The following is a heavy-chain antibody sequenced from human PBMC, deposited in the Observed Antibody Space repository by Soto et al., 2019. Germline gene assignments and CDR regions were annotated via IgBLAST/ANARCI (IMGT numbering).Heavy chain of an antibody. CDR2: IYYSGST. Sequence: SETLSLTCTVSGGSISSYYWSWIRQPPGKGLEWIGYIYYSGSTNYNPSLKSRVTISVDTSKNQFSLKLSSVTAADTAVYYCARDNWDYDFWSGYPGSDWFDPWGQGTLVTVSS. CDR3: ARDNWDYDFWSGYPGSDWFDP. CDR1: GGSISSYY. J-gene: IGHJ5*02. V-gene: IGHV4-59*01. D-gene: IGHD3-3*01.